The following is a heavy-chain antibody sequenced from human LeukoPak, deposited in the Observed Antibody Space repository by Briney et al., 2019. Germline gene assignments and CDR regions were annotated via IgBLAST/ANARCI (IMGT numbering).Heavy chain of an antibody. Sequence: GASVKVSCKASGGTFSSYAISWVRQAPGQGLEWMGGIIPIFGTANYAQKFLGRVTITTDESTSTAYMELSSLRSEDTAVSYCARAPHGYGDYVRAFDIWGQGTMVTVSS. D-gene: IGHD4-17*01. CDR3: ARAPHGYGDYVRAFDI. V-gene: IGHV1-69*05. CDR2: IIPIFGTA. J-gene: IGHJ3*02. CDR1: GGTFSSYA.